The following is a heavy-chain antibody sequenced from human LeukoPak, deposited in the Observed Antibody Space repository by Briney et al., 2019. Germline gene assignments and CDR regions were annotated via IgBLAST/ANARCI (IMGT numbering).Heavy chain of an antibody. CDR3: ASAVRDLGIAVAGTDY. CDR2: ISSSSSYI. Sequence: PGGSLRLSCAASGLTFSSYSMNWVRQAPGKGLEWVSSISSSSSYIYYADSVKGRFTISRDNAKNSLYLQMNSLRAEDTAVYYCASAVRDLGIAVAGTDYWGQGTLVTVSS. CDR1: GLTFSSYS. V-gene: IGHV3-21*01. J-gene: IGHJ4*02. D-gene: IGHD6-19*01.